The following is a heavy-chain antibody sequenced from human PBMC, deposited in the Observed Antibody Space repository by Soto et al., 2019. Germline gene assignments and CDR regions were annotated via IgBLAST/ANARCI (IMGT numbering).Heavy chain of an antibody. J-gene: IGHJ4*02. CDR3: AKEAPDWNYIDY. V-gene: IGHV3-23*01. CDR1: GFTFSNYA. Sequence: EVQLLESGGGLVQPGGSLRLSCAASGFTFSNYAMSWVRQAPGKGLEWVSTMTNSGGATYYADSVKGRFTIPRDNSKHLLFLQMNSRRAEDTALYYCAKEAPDWNYIDYWGQGTLVTVSS. D-gene: IGHD3-9*01. CDR2: MTNSGGAT.